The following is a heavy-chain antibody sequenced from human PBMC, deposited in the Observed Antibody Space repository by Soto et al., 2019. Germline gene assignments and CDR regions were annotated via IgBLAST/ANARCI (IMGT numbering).Heavy chain of an antibody. J-gene: IGHJ4*02. CDR3: AKVHGRYYDILTGLDY. CDR1: GFTSSSYG. V-gene: IGHV3-30*18. Sequence: GGSLRLSCAASGFTSSSYGMHWVRQAPGKGLEWVAVISYDGSNKYYADSVKGRFTISRDNSKNTLYLQMNSLRAEDTAVYYCAKVHGRYYDILTGLDYWGQGTLVTVSS. D-gene: IGHD3-9*01. CDR2: ISYDGSNK.